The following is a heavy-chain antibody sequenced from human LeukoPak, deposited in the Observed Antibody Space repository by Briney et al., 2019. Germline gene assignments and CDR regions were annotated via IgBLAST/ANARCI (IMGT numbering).Heavy chain of an antibody. J-gene: IGHJ4*02. D-gene: IGHD2-2*01. CDR1: GFTFDDYA. V-gene: IGHV3-9*01. CDR3: VRGSTSSRSLIDY. Sequence: GGSLRLSCAASGFTFDDYAMHWVRQAPGKGLEWVSGISWNSGSIGYADSVKDRFTISRDNAKNSLYMQMTSLRAEDTALYYCVRGSTSSRSLIDYWGQGTLVTVSS. CDR2: ISWNSGSI.